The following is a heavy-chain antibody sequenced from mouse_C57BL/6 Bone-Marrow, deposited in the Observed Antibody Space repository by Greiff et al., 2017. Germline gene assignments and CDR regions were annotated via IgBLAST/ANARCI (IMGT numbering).Heavy chain of an antibody. CDR1: GFTFSSYT. CDR2: ISGGGGNT. Sequence: EVKLEESGGGLVKPGGSLKLSCAASGFTFSSYTMSWVRQTPEKRLEWVATISGGGGNTYYPDSVKGRFTISRDSAKNTLYLQMSSLRCEGTDFYCSARERAYWGQGTLVTVSA. J-gene: IGHJ3*01. V-gene: IGHV5-9*01. CDR3: ARERAY.